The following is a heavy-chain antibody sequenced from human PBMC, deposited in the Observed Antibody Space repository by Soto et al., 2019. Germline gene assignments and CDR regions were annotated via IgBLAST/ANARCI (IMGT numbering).Heavy chain of an antibody. J-gene: IGHJ4*02. CDR3: ATTGGLGTPIDY. V-gene: IGHV4-31*03. D-gene: IGHD7-27*01. CDR2: IYYSGST. Sequence: QVQLQESGPGLVKPSQTLSLTCTVSGGSISSGGYYWSWIRQHPGKGLEWIGYIYYSGSTYYNPSLQSRVTISVDTSKNQFSLKLSSVTAADTAVYYCATTGGLGTPIDYWGQGTLVTVSS. CDR1: GGSISSGGYY.